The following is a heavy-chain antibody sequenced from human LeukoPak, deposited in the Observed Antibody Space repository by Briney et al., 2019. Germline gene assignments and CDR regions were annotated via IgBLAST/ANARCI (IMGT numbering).Heavy chain of an antibody. CDR3: ARDNLGFGPGSASQDY. Sequence: GGSLRLSCAASGFTFSSYAMHWVRQAPDKGLEWVAVIWYDGSNKYYADSVKGRFTISRDDSGNTVSLQMNSLRVEDTAVYYCARDNLGFGPGSASQDYWGRGALVSVFS. D-gene: IGHD3-16*01. CDR1: GFTFSSYA. V-gene: IGHV3-33*01. CDR2: IWYDGSNK. J-gene: IGHJ4*02.